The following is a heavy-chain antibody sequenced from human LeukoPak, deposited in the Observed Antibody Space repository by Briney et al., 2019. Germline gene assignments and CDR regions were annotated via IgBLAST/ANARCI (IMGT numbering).Heavy chain of an antibody. CDR3: ARDTRLNYDSGSYCLDY. J-gene: IGHJ4*02. CDR2: IYSGGGRT. D-gene: IGHD3-10*01. Sequence: GGSLRLSCAASGFTFSSYSMNWVRQAPGKGLEWVSVIYSGGGRTYYADSVKGRFTISRDNSKNTLYLQMNSLRAEDTAVYYCARDTRLNYDSGSYCLDYWGQGTLVTVSS. CDR1: GFTFSSYS. V-gene: IGHV3-NL1*01.